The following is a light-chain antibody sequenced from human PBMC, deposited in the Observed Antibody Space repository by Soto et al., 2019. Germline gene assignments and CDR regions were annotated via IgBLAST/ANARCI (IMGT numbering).Light chain of an antibody. V-gene: IGLV1-40*01. J-gene: IGLJ3*02. CDR2: GNR. CDR1: SSNLGAGYD. CDR3: QAYDYSLTASV. Sequence: QAVVTQPPSVSGAPGQRVTISCTGNSSNLGAGYDVHWYQQLPGAAPKLVIFGNRNRPSGVPERFSGSKSGTSASLAITGVQAEDEADYSCQAYDYSLTASVVGGGTKLTVL.